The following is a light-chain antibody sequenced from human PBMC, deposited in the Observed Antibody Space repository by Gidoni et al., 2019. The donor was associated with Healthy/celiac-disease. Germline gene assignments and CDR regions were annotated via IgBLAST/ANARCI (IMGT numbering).Light chain of an antibody. J-gene: IGKJ4*01. Sequence: DIQMTQSPSSLSASVGDRVTITCQASQDISNYLNWYQQKPGKAPKLLIYDASNLETGVPSRFSGSGYGTDFTFTISSLQPEDIATYDCQQYDNLLTFGGGTKVEIK. CDR1: QDISNY. CDR3: QQYDNLLT. CDR2: DAS. V-gene: IGKV1-33*01.